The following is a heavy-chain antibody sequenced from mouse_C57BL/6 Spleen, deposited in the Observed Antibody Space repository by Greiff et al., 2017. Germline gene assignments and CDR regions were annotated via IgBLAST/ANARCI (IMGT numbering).Heavy chain of an antibody. CDR3: ALYDYDGYYYAMDY. CDR2: IYPRSGNT. CDR1: GYTFTSYG. J-gene: IGHJ4*01. D-gene: IGHD2-4*01. V-gene: IGHV1-81*01. Sequence: VQLQQSGAELARPGASVKLSCKASGYTFTSYGISWVKQRTGQGLEWIGEIYPRSGNTYYNEKFKGKATLTADKSSSTAYMELRSLTSEDSAVYFCALYDYDGYYYAMDYWGQGTSVTVSS.